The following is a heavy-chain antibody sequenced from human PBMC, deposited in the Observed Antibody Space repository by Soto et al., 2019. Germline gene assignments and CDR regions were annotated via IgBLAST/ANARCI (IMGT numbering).Heavy chain of an antibody. J-gene: IGHJ3*02. Sequence: SLRLSCAASGFTFDDYAMHWVRQAPGKGLEWVSGISWNSGSIGYADSVKGRFTISRDNAKNSLYLQMNRLRAEDTALYYCAKDSEWLVDAFDIWGQGTMVTVSS. CDR3: AKDSEWLVDAFDI. V-gene: IGHV3-9*01. D-gene: IGHD6-19*01. CDR2: ISWNSGSI. CDR1: GFTFDDYA.